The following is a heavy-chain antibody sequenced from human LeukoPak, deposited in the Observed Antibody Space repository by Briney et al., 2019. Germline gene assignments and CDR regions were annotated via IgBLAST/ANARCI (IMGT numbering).Heavy chain of an antibody. CDR1: GGSISSCY. CDR3: ARDRVTGYAFDI. Sequence: PSETLSLTCTVSGGSISSCYSSWIRQPPGKGLEWIGYIYTSGSTNYNPSLKSRVTISVDTSKNQFSLKLSSVTAADTAVYYCARDRVTGYAFDIWGQGTMVTVSS. J-gene: IGHJ3*02. V-gene: IGHV4-59*01. CDR2: IYTSGST. D-gene: IGHD3-9*01.